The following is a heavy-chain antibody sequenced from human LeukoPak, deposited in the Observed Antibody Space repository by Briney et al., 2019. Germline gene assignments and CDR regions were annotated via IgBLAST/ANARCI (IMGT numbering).Heavy chain of an antibody. CDR1: GCSIRSYY. CDR3: ARRSRRHDYSADYFDY. J-gene: IGHJ4*02. Sequence: PSETLSLTCTVSGCSIRSYYWSWIRQPPGKGLEWIGYIYYSGSTNYNPSLKSRVTISVDTSKNQFSLKLSSVTAADTAVYYCARRSRRHDYSADYFDYWGQGTLVTVSS. V-gene: IGHV4-59*08. D-gene: IGHD4-11*01. CDR2: IYYSGST.